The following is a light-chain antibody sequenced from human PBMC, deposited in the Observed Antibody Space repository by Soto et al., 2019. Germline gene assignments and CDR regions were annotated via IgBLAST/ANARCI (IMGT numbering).Light chain of an antibody. J-gene: IGLJ3*02. CDR3: TSYTPSISWV. V-gene: IGLV2-14*01. Sequence: QSALTQPASVSGSPGQSITISCTGTSSDVGGYVSWYQQHPGKAPKLMIYEVSYRPSGVSNRFSGSKSGNTASLTISGLQTEDEADYYCTSYTPSISWVFGGGTKRTVL. CDR2: EVS. CDR1: SSDVGGY.